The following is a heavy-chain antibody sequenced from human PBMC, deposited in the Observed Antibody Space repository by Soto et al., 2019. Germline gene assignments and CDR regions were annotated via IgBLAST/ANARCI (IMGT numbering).Heavy chain of an antibody. Sequence: PGGSLRLSCAASGFTFSDYYMSWIRQAPGKGLEWVSDISSSSSTIYYAESVKGRFTISRDNAKNSLYLQINSLRAEDTAVYYCARVNSHYYYGMDVWGQGTTVTVAS. CDR2: ISSSSSTI. CDR1: GFTFSDYY. J-gene: IGHJ6*02. D-gene: IGHD5-18*01. CDR3: ARVNSHYYYGMDV. V-gene: IGHV3-11*01.